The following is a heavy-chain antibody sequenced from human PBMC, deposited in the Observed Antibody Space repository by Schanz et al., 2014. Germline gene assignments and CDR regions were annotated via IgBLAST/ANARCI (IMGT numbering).Heavy chain of an antibody. CDR1: GFTFSTST. Sequence: EVQLVESGGGLVQPGGSLRLSCAASGFTFSTSTMHWVRQAPGKGLVWVSRINGDGSRTAYADSVKGRFTISRDNAKNTLYLQMNSLRAEDTAVYYCARAGYDADNWFDPWGQGTLVTVSS. CDR3: ARAGYDADNWFDP. V-gene: IGHV3-74*02. J-gene: IGHJ5*02. D-gene: IGHD2-2*01. CDR2: INGDGSRT.